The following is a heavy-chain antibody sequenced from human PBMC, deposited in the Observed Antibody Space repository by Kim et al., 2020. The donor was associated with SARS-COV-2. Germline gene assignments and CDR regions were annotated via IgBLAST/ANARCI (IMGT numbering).Heavy chain of an antibody. D-gene: IGHD3-10*01. J-gene: IGHJ5*02. V-gene: IGHV4-34*01. CDR1: GGSFSGYY. CDR3: ARGGGSGSWFDP. CDR2: INHSGST. Sequence: SETLSLTCAVYGGSFSGYYWSWIRQPPGKGLEWIGEINHSGSTNYNPSLKSRVTISVDTSKNQFSLKLSSVTAADTAVYYCARGGGSGSWFDPWGQGTLV.